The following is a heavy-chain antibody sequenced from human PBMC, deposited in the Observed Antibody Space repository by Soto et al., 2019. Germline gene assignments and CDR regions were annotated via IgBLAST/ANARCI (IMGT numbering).Heavy chain of an antibody. D-gene: IGHD3-22*01. J-gene: IGHJ4*02. CDR1: GVTFSSYG. CDR3: AKEWVYDTSGWSFDY. Sequence: QVQLVESGGGVVQPGRCLRFSCAASGVTFSSYGMHWVRQAPGKGLEWVAVISDDGSNKYYADSLKGRFTISRDNSKNTLYLQMNSLRAEDTAVYYCAKEWVYDTSGWSFDYWGQGTLVTVSS. CDR2: ISDDGSNK. V-gene: IGHV3-30*18.